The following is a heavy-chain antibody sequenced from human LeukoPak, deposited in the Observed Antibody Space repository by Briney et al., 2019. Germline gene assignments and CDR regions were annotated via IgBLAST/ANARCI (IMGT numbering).Heavy chain of an antibody. Sequence: GRSLRPSCAASGFTFSIHWLSWVRQAPGKWLEWVAKIKQEGSEKYHVESVKARFTISRDNPKNSLYLQMNSLRAKGTAVYYCARAHKLRYSDWLYNYWGQGTLVTVSS. J-gene: IGHJ4*02. CDR3: ARAHKLRYSDWLYNY. CDR2: IKQEGSEK. V-gene: IGHV3-7*03. CDR1: GFTFSIHW. D-gene: IGHD3-9*01.